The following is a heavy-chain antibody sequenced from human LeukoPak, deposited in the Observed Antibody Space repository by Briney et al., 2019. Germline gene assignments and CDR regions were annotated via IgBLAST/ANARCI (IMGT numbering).Heavy chain of an antibody. CDR3: AKVPSGTYSNWFDP. V-gene: IGHV4-34*01. Sequence: SETLSLTCAVYGGSFSGYYWSWIRQPPGRGLEWIGSIYYSGSTYYNPSLKSRVTISLDTSKNQFSLKLSSVTAADTAVYYCAKVPSGTYSNWFDPWGQGTLVTVSS. J-gene: IGHJ5*02. CDR2: IYYSGST. CDR1: GGSFSGYY. D-gene: IGHD1-26*01.